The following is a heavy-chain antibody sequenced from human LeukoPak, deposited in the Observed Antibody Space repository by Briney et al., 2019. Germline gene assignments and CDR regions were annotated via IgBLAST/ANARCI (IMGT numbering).Heavy chain of an antibody. J-gene: IGHJ4*02. CDR1: GGSISSSNW. V-gene: IGHV4-4*02. D-gene: IGHD3-9*01. Sequence: SETLSLTCAVSGGSISSSNWWSWVRQPPGKGLEWIGEIYHRGSTNYNPSLKSRVTISVDKSKNQFSLKLSSVTAADTAVYYCARGTRYYDILTGLGTFDYWGQGTLVTVSS. CDR2: IYHRGST. CDR3: ARGTRYYDILTGLGTFDY.